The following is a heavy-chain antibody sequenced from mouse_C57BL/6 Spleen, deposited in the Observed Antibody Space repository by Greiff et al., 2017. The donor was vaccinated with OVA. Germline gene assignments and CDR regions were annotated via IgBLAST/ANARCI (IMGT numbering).Heavy chain of an antibody. CDR3: ARPYYSNYDWFAY. D-gene: IGHD2-5*01. CDR1: GYTFTDYN. Sequence: VQLQQSGPELVKPGASVKMSCKASGYTFTDYNMHWVKQSHGKSLEWIGYINPNNGGTSYNQKFKGKATLTVNKSSSTAYMELRSLTSEDSAVYYCARPYYSNYDWFAYWGQGTLVTVSA. CDR2: INPNNGGT. J-gene: IGHJ3*01. V-gene: IGHV1-22*01.